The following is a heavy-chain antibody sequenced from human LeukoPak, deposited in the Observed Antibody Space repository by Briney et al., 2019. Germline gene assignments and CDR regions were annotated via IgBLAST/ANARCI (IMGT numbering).Heavy chain of an antibody. CDR1: GYSFNSHH. D-gene: IGHD3-3*01. CDR3: ARDGSFTPQYYDFWSGYYDGPIDY. J-gene: IGHJ4*02. Sequence: ASVKVSCKTSGYSFNSHHVHWVRQAPGQGLEWMGINFFHDGTTSNTQKFPGRLTMTRDTSTSTVYMELSSLRSEDTAVYYCARDGSFTPQYYDFWSGYYDGPIDYWGQGTLVTVSS. V-gene: IGHV1-46*02. CDR2: NFFHDGTT.